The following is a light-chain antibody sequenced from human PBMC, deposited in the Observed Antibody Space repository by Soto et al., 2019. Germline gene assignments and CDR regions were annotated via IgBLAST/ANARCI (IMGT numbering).Light chain of an antibody. V-gene: IGKV1-27*01. J-gene: IGKJ3*01. CDR1: QGISNY. CDR2: AAS. CDR3: QKYNSAPPFT. Sequence: DIKMTHSPSSLTASVGDRVTITCRASQGISNYLAWYQQNPGKVPKLLIYAASTLQSGVPSRFSGIGSGTDFTLTISSLQPEDVATYYCQKYNSAPPFTFGPGTKVDIK.